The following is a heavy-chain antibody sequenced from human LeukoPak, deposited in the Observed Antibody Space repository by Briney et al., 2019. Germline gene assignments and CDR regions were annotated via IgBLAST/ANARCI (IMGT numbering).Heavy chain of an antibody. Sequence: GGSLRLSCAASGFTFSSYAMSWVRQAPGKGLEWVSAISGSGGSTYYADSVKGRFTISRDNSMNTLYLQMNSLRAEDTAVYYCARDNWNDYYYYGMDVWGQGTTVTVSS. V-gene: IGHV3-23*01. CDR2: ISGSGGST. CDR3: ARDNWNDYYYYGMDV. D-gene: IGHD1-1*01. CDR1: GFTFSSYA. J-gene: IGHJ6*02.